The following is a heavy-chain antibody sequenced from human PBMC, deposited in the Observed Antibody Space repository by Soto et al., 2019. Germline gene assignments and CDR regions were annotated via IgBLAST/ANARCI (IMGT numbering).Heavy chain of an antibody. CDR2: IYYSGST. D-gene: IGHD2-21*01. CDR1: GGSISSYY. V-gene: IGHV4-59*08. J-gene: IGHJ3*02. CDR3: ARGIDGDGDAFDI. Sequence: PSETLSLTCTVSGGSISSYYWSWIRQPPGKGLEWIGYIYYSGSTNYNPSLKSRVTISVDTSKNQFSLKLSSVTAADTAVYYCARGIDGDGDAFDIRGQGTMVTVSS.